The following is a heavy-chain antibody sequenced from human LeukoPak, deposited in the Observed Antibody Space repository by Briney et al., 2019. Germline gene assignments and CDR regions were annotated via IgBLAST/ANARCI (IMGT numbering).Heavy chain of an antibody. V-gene: IGHV3-23*01. J-gene: IGHJ4*02. D-gene: IGHD6-13*01. CDR2: VSGSGATT. Sequence: GGSLRHCCATSGFTFSSYVMSWLRQAPGKWLDWVSAVSGSGATTSYADSVKGQFTISSDNSRNTLYLQMNSLRAEDTAVYYCAKGLAAARYYFDYWGQGTLVTVSS. CDR3: AKGLAAARYYFDY. CDR1: GFTFSSYV.